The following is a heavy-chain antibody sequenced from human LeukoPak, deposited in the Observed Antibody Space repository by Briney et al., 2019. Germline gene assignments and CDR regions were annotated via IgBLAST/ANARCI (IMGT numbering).Heavy chain of an antibody. J-gene: IGHJ3*02. CDR2: IYYSGNT. Sequence: SETLSLTCTVSGDSISNYYWSWIRQPPGKGLEWIGYIYYSGNTDYNPSLKSRVTISVDTSKNQFSLRLNSVTAADTAVYYCARYRNEALFAFDIWGQGTMVAVSS. CDR3: ARYRNEALFAFDI. V-gene: IGHV4-59*01. D-gene: IGHD1-14*01. CDR1: GDSISNYY.